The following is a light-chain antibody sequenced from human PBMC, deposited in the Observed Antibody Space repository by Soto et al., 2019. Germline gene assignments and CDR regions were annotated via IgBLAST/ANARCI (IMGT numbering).Light chain of an antibody. CDR3: QQYGTLIT. Sequence: EIVLTQSPGTLSLSPGERATLSCRASQSLGNTYLAWYQRKPGQAPRLLIYDASSRATDIPDRFSGSGAGPDFTLTISRLEPEDSAVYYCQQYGTLITFGHGTRLEIK. CDR2: DAS. CDR1: QSLGNTY. V-gene: IGKV3-20*01. J-gene: IGKJ5*01.